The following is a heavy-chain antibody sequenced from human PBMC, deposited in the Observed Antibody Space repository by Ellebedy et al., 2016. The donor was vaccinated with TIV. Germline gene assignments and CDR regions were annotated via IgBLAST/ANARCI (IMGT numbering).Heavy chain of an antibody. CDR2: ISYDGSNK. CDR1: EFTFSSYA. J-gene: IGHJ4*02. V-gene: IGHV3-30-3*01. Sequence: GGSLRLSXAASEFTFSSYAMHWVRQAPGKGLEWVAVISYDGSNKYYADSVKGRFTISRDNSKNTLYLQMNSLRAEDTAVYYCARARGRIAASPGFDYWGQGTLVTVSS. CDR3: ARARGRIAASPGFDY. D-gene: IGHD6-13*01.